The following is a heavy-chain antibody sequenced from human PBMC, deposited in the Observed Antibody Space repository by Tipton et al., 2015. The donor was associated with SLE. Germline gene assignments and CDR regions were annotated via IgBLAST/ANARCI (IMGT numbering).Heavy chain of an antibody. CDR3: VSPPDY. V-gene: IGHV4-59*12. J-gene: IGHJ4*01. Sequence: TLSLTCTVSGASISTYYWTWIRQPPGKGLEWIGSVDYSGVADYNPSLKSRVTISLDTSQNQFSLKLTSVTAADAGVFYCVSPPDYWGQGTLVTVSS. CDR2: VDYSGVA. CDR1: GASISTYY.